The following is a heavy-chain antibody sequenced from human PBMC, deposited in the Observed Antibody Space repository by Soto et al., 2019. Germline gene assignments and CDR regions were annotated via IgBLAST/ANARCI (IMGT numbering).Heavy chain of an antibody. Sequence: SETLSLTCAVYGGSFSGYYWSWIRQPPGKGLEWIGEINHSGSTNYNPSLKSRVTISVDTSKNQFSLKLSSVTAADTAVYYCERDRSGWYWLDTWGQGTLVTVSS. D-gene: IGHD6-19*01. V-gene: IGHV4-34*01. CDR2: INHSGST. CDR1: GGSFSGYY. J-gene: IGHJ5*02. CDR3: ERDRSGWYWLDT.